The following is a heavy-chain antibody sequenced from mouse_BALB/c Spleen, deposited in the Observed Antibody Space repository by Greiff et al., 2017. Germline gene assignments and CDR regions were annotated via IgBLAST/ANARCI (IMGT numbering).Heavy chain of an antibody. D-gene: IGHD2-3*01. Sequence: EVKLVESGGGLVKPGGSLKLSCAASGFTFSSYAMSWVRQSPEKRLEWVAEISSGGSYTYYPDTVTGRFTISRDNAKNTLYLEMSSLRSEDTAMYYCARGSYDGYYDAMDYWGQGTSVTVSS. CDR2: ISSGGSYT. CDR1: GFTFSSYA. CDR3: ARGSYDGYYDAMDY. V-gene: IGHV5-9-4*01. J-gene: IGHJ4*01.